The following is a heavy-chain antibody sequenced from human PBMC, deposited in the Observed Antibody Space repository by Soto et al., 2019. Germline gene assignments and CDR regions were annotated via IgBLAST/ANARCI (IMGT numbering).Heavy chain of an antibody. CDR2: IWYDGSNK. CDR1: GFTFSSYG. D-gene: IGHD3-22*01. J-gene: IGHJ4*02. V-gene: IGHV3-33*01. Sequence: QVQLVESGGGVVQPGRSLRLSCAASGFTFSSYGMHWVRQAPGKGLDWVAVIWYDGSNKYYADSVKGRFTISRDNSKNTLSLQMNSLRAEDTAVYYCARDGRYYDSSGYYSAVYFDYWGQGTLVTVSS. CDR3: ARDGRYYDSSGYYSAVYFDY.